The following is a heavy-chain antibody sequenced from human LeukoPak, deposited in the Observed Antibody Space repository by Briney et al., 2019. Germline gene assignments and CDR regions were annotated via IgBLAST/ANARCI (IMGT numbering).Heavy chain of an antibody. D-gene: IGHD6-19*01. Sequence: PWGSLRLSCAASGFTLRSNWMSWVRQAPGKGLEWVANIKQDGSHKNYADSVKGRFTISRDNAKNSLYLQMNSLRAEDTAVYYCARETPDSSGWDWGQGTLVTVSS. V-gene: IGHV3-7*01. J-gene: IGHJ4*02. CDR3: ARETPDSSGWD. CDR2: IKQDGSHK. CDR1: GFTLRSNW.